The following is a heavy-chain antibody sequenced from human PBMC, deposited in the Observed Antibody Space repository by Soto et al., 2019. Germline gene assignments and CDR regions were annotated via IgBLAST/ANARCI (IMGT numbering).Heavy chain of an antibody. V-gene: IGHV1-8*01. CDR3: TRGTHNYKFDP. D-gene: IGHD4-4*01. CDR1: GYIFTTYD. Sequence: ASVKVSCKVSGYIFTTYDINWVRQAPGHGLEWMGWMNPNTGNTVFAQKFQGRVTMTRNTSITTAYLELSSLTSGDTGVYYCTRGTHNYKFDPWG. J-gene: IGHJ5*02. CDR2: MNPNTGNT.